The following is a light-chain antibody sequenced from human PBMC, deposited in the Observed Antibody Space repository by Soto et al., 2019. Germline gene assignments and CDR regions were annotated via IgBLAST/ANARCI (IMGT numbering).Light chain of an antibody. CDR1: QGIDTS. CDR3: QQYGYSPIT. Sequence: DILLTQSPSSLSASVGDRVTITCRASQGIDTSLAWYQQKPGKAPKLLIYAASNFQSGVPSRFSGSGSGTHFTLTISRLEPEDFAVYYCQQYGYSPITFGQGTRLEIK. J-gene: IGKJ5*01. V-gene: IGKV1-9*01. CDR2: AAS.